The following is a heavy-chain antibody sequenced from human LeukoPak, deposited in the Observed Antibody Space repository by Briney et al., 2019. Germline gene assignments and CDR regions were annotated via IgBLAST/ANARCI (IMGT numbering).Heavy chain of an antibody. Sequence: ASVKVSCKASGYTFTSYYMHWVRQAPGQGLEWMGIINPSGGTTTYAQKFQGRVTMTRDMSTSTVYMDLSSLRSEDTAVYYCARTGYGDNSWFDPCGQGTLVTVSS. D-gene: IGHD4-17*01. V-gene: IGHV1-46*01. CDR1: GYTFTSYY. CDR2: INPSGGTT. J-gene: IGHJ5*02. CDR3: ARTGYGDNSWFDP.